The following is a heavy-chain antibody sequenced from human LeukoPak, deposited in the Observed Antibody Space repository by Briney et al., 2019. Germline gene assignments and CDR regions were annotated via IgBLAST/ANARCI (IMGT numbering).Heavy chain of an antibody. D-gene: IGHD6-6*01. J-gene: IGHJ5*02. Sequence: SVKVSCKASGGTFSSYAISWARQAPGQGLEWMGGIIPIFGTANYAQKFQGRVTITADESTSTAYMELSSLRSEDTAVYYCARVAASRSSSPWFDPWGQGTLVTVSS. V-gene: IGHV1-69*13. CDR3: ARVAASRSSSPWFDP. CDR1: GGTFSSYA. CDR2: IIPIFGTA.